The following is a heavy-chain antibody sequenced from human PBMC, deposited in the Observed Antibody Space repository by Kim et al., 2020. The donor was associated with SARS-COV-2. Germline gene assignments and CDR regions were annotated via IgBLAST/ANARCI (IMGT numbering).Heavy chain of an antibody. CDR3: ARLYCSGGSCYGAFDI. Sequence: SLKSRVTISVDTSKNQFSLKLSSVTAADTAVYYCARLYCSGGSCYGAFDIWGQGTMVTVSS. V-gene: IGHV4-39*01. J-gene: IGHJ3*02. D-gene: IGHD2-15*01.